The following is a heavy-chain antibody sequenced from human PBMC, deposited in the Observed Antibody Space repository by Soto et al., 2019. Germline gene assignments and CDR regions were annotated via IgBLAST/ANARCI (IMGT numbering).Heavy chain of an antibody. V-gene: IGHV3-33*01. D-gene: IGHD6-19*01. J-gene: IGHJ4*02. CDR1: GFTFSSYG. Sequence: SLRLSCAASGFTFSSYGMHWVRQAPGKGLEWVAVIWYDGNNKYYADSVKGRITISRDNSKNTLYLQMNSLRAEDTAFYYCARVSSGWSFDYWGQGTLVSVSS. CDR3: ARVSSGWSFDY. CDR2: IWYDGNNK.